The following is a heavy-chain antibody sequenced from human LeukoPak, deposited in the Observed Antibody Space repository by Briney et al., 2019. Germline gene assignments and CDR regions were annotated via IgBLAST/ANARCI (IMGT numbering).Heavy chain of an antibody. V-gene: IGHV4-30-2*01. CDR2: IYHSGST. D-gene: IGHD2-21*02. Sequence: SETLSLTCAVSGGSISSGGYSWSWIRQPPGKGLEWIGYIYHSGSTYYNPSLKSRVTISVDRSKNQFSLKLGSVTAADTAVYYCARVPLGVVTGMDVWGQGTTVTVSS. J-gene: IGHJ6*02. CDR3: ARVPLGVVTGMDV. CDR1: GGSISSGGYS.